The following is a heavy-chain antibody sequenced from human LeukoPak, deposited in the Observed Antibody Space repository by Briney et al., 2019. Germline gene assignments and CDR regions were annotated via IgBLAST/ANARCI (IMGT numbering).Heavy chain of an antibody. Sequence: GGSLRLSCAASGFTVSGTHMSWVRQAPGKGLEWVSAMYTGGTTYYADSVTGRFTVSRDTCRNTLFLHMDSLSSEDTAVYYCAKDEVTSGGGLASWGQGTLVIVSS. D-gene: IGHD2-21*02. CDR1: GFTVSGTH. CDR3: AKDEVTSGGGLAS. J-gene: IGHJ5*01. CDR2: MYTGGTT. V-gene: IGHV3-53*05.